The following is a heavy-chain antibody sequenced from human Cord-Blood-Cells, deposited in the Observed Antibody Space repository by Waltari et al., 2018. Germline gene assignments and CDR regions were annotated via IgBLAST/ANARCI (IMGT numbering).Heavy chain of an antibody. CDR1: AFPLRIHA. V-gene: IGHV3-30*04. CDR3: ARDLDSTYYFDY. J-gene: IGHJ4*02. D-gene: IGHD4-4*01. CDR2: ISYDGSSK. Sequence: QVQLVEPGGALVQPGRSLRLSCASPAFPLRIHATHCVRKAPGKGLEWVAIISYDGSSKYYADSVKGRFTISRDNSKNTLYLQMNSLRAEDTAVYYCARDLDSTYYFDYWGQGTLVTVSS.